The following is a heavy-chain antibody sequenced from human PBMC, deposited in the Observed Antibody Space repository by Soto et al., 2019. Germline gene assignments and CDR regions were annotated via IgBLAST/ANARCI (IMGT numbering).Heavy chain of an antibody. V-gene: IGHV4-34*01. Sequence: SETLSLTCAVYGGSFRDYYWSWVRQPPGKGLEWIGSIYYSGSTYYNPSLKSRVTISVDKSKNQFSLKLSSVTAADTAVYYCARVSGSYYYGMDVWGQGITVTVSS. CDR1: GGSFRDYY. J-gene: IGHJ6*02. CDR3: ARVSGSYYYGMDV. D-gene: IGHD1-26*01. CDR2: IYYSGST.